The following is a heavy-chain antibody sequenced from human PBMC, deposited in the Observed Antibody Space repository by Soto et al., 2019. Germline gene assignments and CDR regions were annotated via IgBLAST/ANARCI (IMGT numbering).Heavy chain of an antibody. J-gene: IGHJ6*02. CDR2: FSGGRDTT. D-gene: IGHD6-19*01. CDR1: GFNFRSFW. Sequence: PGGSLRLSCAASGFNFRSFWMSWVRQAPGQRLEWVATFSGGRDTTWHADSVKGRFTVSRDSSKNTLYLQMNSLRAEDTAVYYCAKVRSSGWLRYYYYGMDVWGQGTTVTVSS. V-gene: IGHV3-23*01. CDR3: AKVRSSGWLRYYYYGMDV.